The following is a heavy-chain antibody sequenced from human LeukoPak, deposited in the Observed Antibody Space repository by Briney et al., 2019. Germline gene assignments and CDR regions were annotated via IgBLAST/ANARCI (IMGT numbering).Heavy chain of an antibody. CDR2: IKEDGSEK. Sequence: GGSLRLSCAVSGFTFSTYWMSWVRQAPGKGLEWVGNIKEDGSEKYYVDSMKGRFTISRDNAKNSLYLQMNSLRVEDTAVYYWARDSFETDIDYWGQGTLVNVSS. J-gene: IGHJ4*02. D-gene: IGHD1-14*01. V-gene: IGHV3-7*01. CDR3: ARDSFETDIDY. CDR1: GFTFSTYW.